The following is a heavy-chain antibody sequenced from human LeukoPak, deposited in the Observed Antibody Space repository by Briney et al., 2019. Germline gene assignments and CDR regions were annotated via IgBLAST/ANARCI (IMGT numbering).Heavy chain of an antibody. D-gene: IGHD5-18*01. CDR2: ISGSGDNT. CDR1: GFTFRNHA. Sequence: TGGSLRLSCAASGFTFRNHAMGWARQAPGAGLGWVSAISGSGDNTYFADSVKGRFTISRDNSKNTLYLQMNSLRGEDTAVYYCAKVASSTAMEDFWGQGTLVTVSP. CDR3: AKVASSTAMEDF. V-gene: IGHV3-23*01. J-gene: IGHJ4*02.